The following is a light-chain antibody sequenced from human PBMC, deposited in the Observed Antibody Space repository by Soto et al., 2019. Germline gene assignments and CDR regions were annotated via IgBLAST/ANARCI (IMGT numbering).Light chain of an antibody. J-gene: IGKJ4*01. Sequence: EIVLTQSPGTLSLSPGERVTLSCRASQSVTNSYVAWYQQKPGQAPRLLIYDAATRATGISDRFSGSGSGTDFSLTISRLEPEDLAVYFCQQYGSSPLTFGGGTKVEIK. CDR2: DAA. V-gene: IGKV3-20*01. CDR1: QSVTNSY. CDR3: QQYGSSPLT.